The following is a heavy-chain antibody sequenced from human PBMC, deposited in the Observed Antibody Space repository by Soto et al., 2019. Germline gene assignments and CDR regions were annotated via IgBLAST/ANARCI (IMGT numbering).Heavy chain of an antibody. CDR2: INAGNGNT. CDR1: GYTFTSYA. J-gene: IGHJ4*02. D-gene: IGHD3-3*01. V-gene: IGHV1-3*01. CDR3: AGEYDFWSGEQIIDY. Sequence: QVQLVQSGAEVKKPGASVKVSCKASGYTFTSYAMHWVRQAPGQRLEWMGWINAGNGNTKYSQKFQGRVTITRDTSASTAYMELSSLRSEDTAVYYCAGEYDFWSGEQIIDYWGQGTLVTVSS.